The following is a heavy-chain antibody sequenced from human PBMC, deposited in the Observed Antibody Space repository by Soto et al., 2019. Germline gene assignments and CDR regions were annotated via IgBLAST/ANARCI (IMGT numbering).Heavy chain of an antibody. V-gene: IGHV4-39*01. CDR3: ARVKIYYYESGSRNMGMDV. J-gene: IGHJ6*02. CDR2: IYYSGST. D-gene: IGHD3-10*01. CDR1: GGSISSSSYY. Sequence: PSETLSLTCTVSGGSISSSSYYWGWIRQPPGKGLEWIGSIYYSGSTYYNPSLKSRVTISVDTSKNQFSLKLSSVTAADTAVYYCARVKIYYYESGSRNMGMDVWGQGTTVTVSS.